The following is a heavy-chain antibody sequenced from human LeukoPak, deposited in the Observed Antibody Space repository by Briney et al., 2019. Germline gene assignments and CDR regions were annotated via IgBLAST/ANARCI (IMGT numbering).Heavy chain of an antibody. Sequence: SETLSLTCTVSGGSISSSSYYWGWIRQPPGKGLEWIGSIYYSGSTYYNPSLKSRVTISVDTSKNQFSLKLSSVTAADTAVYYCARGSSSWYYFDYWGQGTLVTVSS. CDR3: ARGSSSWYYFDY. J-gene: IGHJ4*02. CDR2: IYYSGST. V-gene: IGHV4-39*07. CDR1: GGSISSSSYY. D-gene: IGHD6-13*01.